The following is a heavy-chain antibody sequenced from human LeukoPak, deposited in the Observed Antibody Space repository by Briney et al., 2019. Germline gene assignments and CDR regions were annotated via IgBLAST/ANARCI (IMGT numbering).Heavy chain of an antibody. J-gene: IGHJ5*02. CDR3: ARDRENLNWFDP. V-gene: IGHV4-31*03. CDR2: IYYSGST. CDR1: GGSISSGGYY. Sequence: SETLSLTCTVSGGSISSGGYYWSWIRQHPGKGLEWIGYIYYSGSTYYNPSLKSRVTISVDTSKNQFSLKLSSVTAADTTVYYCARDRENLNWFDPWGRGTLVTVSS.